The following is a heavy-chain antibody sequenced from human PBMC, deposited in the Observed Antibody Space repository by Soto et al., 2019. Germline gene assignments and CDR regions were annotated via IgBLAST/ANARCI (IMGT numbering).Heavy chain of an antibody. V-gene: IGHV1-69*12. CDR2: IIPIFGTA. CDR3: ASPPYGDYGVSYYYYGMDV. D-gene: IGHD4-17*01. Sequence: QVQLVQSGAEVKKPGSSVKVSCKASGGTFSSYAISWVRQAPGQGLEWIGGIIPIFGTADYAQKFQGRVTITADESTNTAYMELSSLRSEDTAVYYCASPPYGDYGVSYYYYGMDVWGQGTTVTVSS. J-gene: IGHJ6*02. CDR1: GGTFSSYA.